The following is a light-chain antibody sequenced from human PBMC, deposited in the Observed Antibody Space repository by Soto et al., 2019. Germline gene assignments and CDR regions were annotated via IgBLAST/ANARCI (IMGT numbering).Light chain of an antibody. V-gene: IGLV2-14*01. CDR3: RSYTSSSTRV. CDR1: SSDVGGYNY. CDR2: EVS. J-gene: IGLJ3*02. Sequence: QSALTQPASVSGSPGHSITISCTGTSSDVGGYNYVSWYQQHPGKAPKLMIYEVSNRPSGVSNRFSGSKSSNTASLTISGRQAEDEADYYCRSYTSSSTRVFGGGTKLTVL.